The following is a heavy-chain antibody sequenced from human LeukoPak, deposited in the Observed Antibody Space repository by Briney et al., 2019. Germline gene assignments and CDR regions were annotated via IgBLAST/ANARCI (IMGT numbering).Heavy chain of an antibody. D-gene: IGHD2-15*01. J-gene: IGHJ3*02. CDR1: GYSISSGYY. Sequence: SETLSLTCTVSGYSISSGYYWGWLRQPPGKGLEWIGSIYHSGSTYYNPSLKSRVTISVDTSKNHFSLKLNSVTAADTAVYYCARVSPYNIVVVVAAAFDIWGQGTMVTVSS. V-gene: IGHV4-38-2*02. CDR3: ARVSPYNIVVVVAAAFDI. CDR2: IYHSGST.